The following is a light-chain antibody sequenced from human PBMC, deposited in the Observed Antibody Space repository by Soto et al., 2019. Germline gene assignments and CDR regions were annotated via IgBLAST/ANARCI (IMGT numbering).Light chain of an antibody. V-gene: IGKV3-11*01. CDR3: QQRSNWPPIT. Sequence: EIVLTQSPGTLSVSPGERATLSCRASQSVSSNLAWYQQKPGQAPRLLIYGASTRAPGFPARFSGGGSGTDFTLTIDNLEPEDFAIYYCQQRSNWPPITFGQGTKVDIK. CDR1: QSVSSN. J-gene: IGKJ1*01. CDR2: GAS.